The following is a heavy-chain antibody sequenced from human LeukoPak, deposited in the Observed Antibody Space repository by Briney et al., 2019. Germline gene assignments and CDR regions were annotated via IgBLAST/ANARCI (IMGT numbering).Heavy chain of an antibody. D-gene: IGHD4-17*01. Sequence: SETLSLTCTVSGGSISNFYWSWIRQPPGKGLEWIAYIYYSGTTNYNPSLKSRVTISVDTSKNQFSLKLNSVTAADTAVYYCARVGYGDHYHDHWGQGTLVTVSS. CDR2: IYYSGTT. J-gene: IGHJ5*02. V-gene: IGHV4-59*01. CDR1: GGSISNFY. CDR3: ARVGYGDHYHDH.